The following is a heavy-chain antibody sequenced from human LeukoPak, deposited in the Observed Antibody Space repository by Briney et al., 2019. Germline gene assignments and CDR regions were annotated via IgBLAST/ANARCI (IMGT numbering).Heavy chain of an antibody. CDR2: ISGSDSST. Sequence: PGGSLRLSCAASGFTFSTYVMSWVRQAPGKGLEWVSSISGSDSSTYYAHSVKGRFSISRDNSKNTLYLQMNSLRADDTALYYCAKELRGYSSALWGRGTLVTVSS. CDR1: GFTFSTYV. J-gene: IGHJ4*02. V-gene: IGHV3-23*01. CDR3: AKELRGYSSAL. D-gene: IGHD5-12*01.